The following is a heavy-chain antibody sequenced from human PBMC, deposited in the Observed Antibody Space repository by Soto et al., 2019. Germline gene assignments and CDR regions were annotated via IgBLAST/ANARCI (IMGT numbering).Heavy chain of an antibody. J-gene: IGHJ6*02. CDR1: GFTFSSYA. Sequence: PGGSLRLSCAASGFTFSSYAMSWVRQAPGKGLEWVSAISGSGGSTYYADSVKGRFTISRDNSKNTLYLQMNSLRAEDTAVYYCAKDDFWSGYLYGMDVWGQGTTVTVSS. CDR3: AKDDFWSGYLYGMDV. D-gene: IGHD3-3*01. CDR2: ISGSGGST. V-gene: IGHV3-23*01.